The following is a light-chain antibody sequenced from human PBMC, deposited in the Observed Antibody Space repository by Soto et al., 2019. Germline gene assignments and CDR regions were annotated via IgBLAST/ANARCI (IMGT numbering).Light chain of an antibody. Sequence: QSALTQPPSVSGSPGHSVAISCTGTSSDVGSYNRVSWYQQPPGSAPKLMIYDVSNRPSGVPDRFSGSKSGNAASLTISGLQAEDEADYYCSSYTSSNTDVFGTGTKLTVL. V-gene: IGLV2-18*02. J-gene: IGLJ1*01. CDR1: SSDVGSYNR. CDR2: DVS. CDR3: SSYTSSNTDV.